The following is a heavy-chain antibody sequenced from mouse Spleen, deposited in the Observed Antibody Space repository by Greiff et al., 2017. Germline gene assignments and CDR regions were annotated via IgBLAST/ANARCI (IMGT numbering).Heavy chain of an antibody. CDR2: ISSGSSTI. CDR3: ARALWLRRTWFAY. Sequence: EVQGVESGGGLVKPGGSLKLSCAASGFTFSDYGMHWVRQAPEKGLEWVAYISSGSSTIYYADTVKGRFTISRDNAKNTLFLQMTSLRSEDTAMYYCARALWLRRTWFAYWGQGTLVTVSA. J-gene: IGHJ3*01. V-gene: IGHV5-17*01. D-gene: IGHD2-2*01. CDR1: GFTFSDYG.